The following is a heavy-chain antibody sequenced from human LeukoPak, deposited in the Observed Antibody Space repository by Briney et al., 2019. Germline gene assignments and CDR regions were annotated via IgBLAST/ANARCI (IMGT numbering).Heavy chain of an antibody. D-gene: IGHD4-17*01. CDR1: GYTFTSYD. V-gene: IGHV1-8*01. Sequence: GASVKVSCKASGYTFTSYDINWVRQATGQGLEWMGWMNPNSGNTGYAQKFQGRVTMTRNTSISTAYMELSSLSSEDTAVYYCARDPGGDYAFDYWGQGTLVTVSS. J-gene: IGHJ4*02. CDR2: MNPNSGNT. CDR3: ARDPGGDYAFDY.